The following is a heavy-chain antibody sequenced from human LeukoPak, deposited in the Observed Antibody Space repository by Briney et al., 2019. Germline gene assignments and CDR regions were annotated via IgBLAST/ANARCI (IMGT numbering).Heavy chain of an antibody. Sequence: GGSLGLSCAASGFTFSTSWMSWVRQAPGKGLEWVANIRQDGSEEYYVDSVKGRFTISRDNAKNSLYLQLNSLGAEDTAVYYCATRYCTIPACRASSYHCMDNWGKGTTVTVSS. CDR1: GFTFSTSW. CDR2: IRQDGSEE. V-gene: IGHV3-7*01. D-gene: IGHD2-8*01. CDR3: ATRYCTIPACRASSYHCMDN. J-gene: IGHJ6*03.